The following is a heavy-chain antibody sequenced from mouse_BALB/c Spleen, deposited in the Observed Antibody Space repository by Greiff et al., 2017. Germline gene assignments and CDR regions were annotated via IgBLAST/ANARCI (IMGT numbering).Heavy chain of an antibody. V-gene: IGHV3-8*02. D-gene: IGHD1-1*01. CDR2: ISYSGST. CDR1: GDSITSGY. CDR3: ARYFYYGSSYWYFDV. J-gene: IGHJ1*01. Sequence: EVKVEESGPSLVKPSQTLSLTCSVTGDSITSGYWNWIRKFPGNKLEYMGYISYSGSTYYNPSLKSRISITRDTSKNQYYLQLNSVTTEDTATYYCARYFYYGSSYWYFDVWGAGTTVTVSS.